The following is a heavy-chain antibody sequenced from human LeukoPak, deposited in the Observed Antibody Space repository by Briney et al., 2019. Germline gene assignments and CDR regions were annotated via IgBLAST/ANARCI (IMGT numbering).Heavy chain of an antibody. CDR2: IYTSGST. V-gene: IGHV4-61*02. J-gene: IGHJ4*02. Sequence: PSETLSLTCTVSGGSSSSGSYYWSWIRQPAGKGLEWIGRIYTSGSTNYNPSLKSRVTISIDTFRNQFSLKLSSVTAADTAVYYCARNAGDYWGQGTLVTVSS. CDR3: ARNAGDY. CDR1: GGSSSSGSYY.